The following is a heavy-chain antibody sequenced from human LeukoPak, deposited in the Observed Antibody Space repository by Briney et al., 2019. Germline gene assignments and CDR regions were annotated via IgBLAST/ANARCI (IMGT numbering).Heavy chain of an antibody. J-gene: IGHJ4*01. Sequence: AESLKISCEGSGYSFTDNWIAWVRQMPEKGLEWMGIIHTGNSDTTYSPSFEGHVIMSVDKSISSAYVQWTNVEASDTAMYYCARGELHVDSGFLGGLDYWGRGTPVTVSS. D-gene: IGHD3-22*01. CDR2: IHTGNSDT. CDR3: ARGELHVDSGFLGGLDY. CDR1: GYSFTDNW. V-gene: IGHV5-51*01.